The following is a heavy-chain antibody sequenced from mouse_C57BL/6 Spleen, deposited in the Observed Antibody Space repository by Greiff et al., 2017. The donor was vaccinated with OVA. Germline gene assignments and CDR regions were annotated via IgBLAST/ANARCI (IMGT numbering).Heavy chain of an antibody. V-gene: IGHV1-72*01. CDR1: GYTFTSYW. D-gene: IGHD1-1*01. CDR2: IDPNSGGT. J-gene: IGHJ2*01. CDR3: ASPLFITTVVATDY. Sequence: QVQLQQPGAELVKPGASVKLSCKASGYTFTSYWMHWVKQRPGRGLEWIGRIDPNSGGTKYNEKFKGKATLTVDKPSSTAYMQLSSLTSEDSAVYYCASPLFITTVVATDYWGQGTTLTVSS.